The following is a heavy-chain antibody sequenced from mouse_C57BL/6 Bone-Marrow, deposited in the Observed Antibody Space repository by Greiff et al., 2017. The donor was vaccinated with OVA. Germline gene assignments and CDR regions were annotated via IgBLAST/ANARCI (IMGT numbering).Heavy chain of an antibody. CDR3: ARGSSSQLANPYFDY. J-gene: IGHJ2*01. D-gene: IGHD2-12*01. CDR1: GYTFTSYW. V-gene: IGHV1-64*01. Sequence: VQLQQPGAELVKPGASVKLSCKASGYTFTSYWMHWVKQRPGRGLEWIGMIHPNSGSTNYNEKFKSKATLTVDKSSSTAYMQLSSLTSEDSAVYYCARGSSSQLANPYFDYWGQGTTLTVSS. CDR2: IHPNSGST.